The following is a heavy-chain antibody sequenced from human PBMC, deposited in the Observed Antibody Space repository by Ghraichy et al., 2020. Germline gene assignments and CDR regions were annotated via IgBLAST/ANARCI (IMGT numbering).Heavy chain of an antibody. CDR3: ARGNTRGYSYGLDY. J-gene: IGHJ4*02. Sequence: GESLNISCKASEYTFTIYWIGWVRQMPGKGLEWMGIIYPGDSDTRYSTSFQGQVTISADKSISTAYLQWSSLKASDTAMYYCARGNTRGYSYGLDYWGQGTLVTVTS. D-gene: IGHD5-18*01. CDR1: EYTFTIYW. CDR2: IYPGDSDT. V-gene: IGHV5-51*01.